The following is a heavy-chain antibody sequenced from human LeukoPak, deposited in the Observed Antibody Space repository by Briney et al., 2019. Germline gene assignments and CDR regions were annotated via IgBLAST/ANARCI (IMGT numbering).Heavy chain of an antibody. CDR1: GFTFSSYW. CDR3: ARAPSEIGGYYPEYFRH. J-gene: IGHJ1*01. Sequence: PGGSLRLSCAASGFTFSSYWMHWVRQAPGKGLVWVSRIKSDGSTNYADSVKGRFTISRDNAKNTLSQQMNSLRVEDTGVYYCARAPSEIGGYYPEYFRHWGQGTLVTVSS. CDR2: IKSDGST. D-gene: IGHD3-22*01. V-gene: IGHV3-74*01.